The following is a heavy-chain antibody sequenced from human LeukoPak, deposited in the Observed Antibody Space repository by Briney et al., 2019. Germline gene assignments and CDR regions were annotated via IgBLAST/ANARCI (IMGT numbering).Heavy chain of an antibody. CDR3: ARGAYSSSWYRFWFDP. D-gene: IGHD6-13*01. Sequence: SETLSLTCAVYGESFSGYYWSWIRQPPGKGLEWIGEINHSGSTNYNPSLKSRVTISVDTSKNQFSLKLSSVTAADTAVYYCARGAYSSSWYRFWFDPWGQGTLVTVSS. V-gene: IGHV4-34*01. CDR1: GESFSGYY. J-gene: IGHJ5*02. CDR2: INHSGST.